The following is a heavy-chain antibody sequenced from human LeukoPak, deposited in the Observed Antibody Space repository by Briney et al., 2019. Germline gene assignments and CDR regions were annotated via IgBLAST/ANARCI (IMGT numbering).Heavy chain of an antibody. CDR1: GYSISSGYY. CDR3: ARGSTYYYDSSGYYVDY. CDR2: IYYSGST. V-gene: IGHV4-30-4*08. J-gene: IGHJ4*02. Sequence: SETLSLTCAVSGYSISSGYYWGWIRQPPGKGLEWIGYIYYSGSTYYNPSLKSRVTISVDTSKNQFSLKLSSVTAADTAVYYCARGSTYYYDSSGYYVDYWGQGTLVTVSS. D-gene: IGHD3-22*01.